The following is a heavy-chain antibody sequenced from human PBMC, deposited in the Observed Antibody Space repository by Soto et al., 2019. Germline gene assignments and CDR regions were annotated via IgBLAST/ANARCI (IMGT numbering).Heavy chain of an antibody. J-gene: IGHJ6*02. Sequence: QVQLQESGPGLVKHSQTLSLTCSVSGGSISSGYYYWSWIRQPPGKGLEWIGNIYYSGNTYYNPSLKRRLIISIDTSKNQFSLKVCSVTAADTAVYYCASSSLYGMDVGGQGTTVTVSS. CDR3: ASSSLYGMDV. V-gene: IGHV4-30-4*01. CDR2: IYYSGNT. CDR1: GGSISSGYYY.